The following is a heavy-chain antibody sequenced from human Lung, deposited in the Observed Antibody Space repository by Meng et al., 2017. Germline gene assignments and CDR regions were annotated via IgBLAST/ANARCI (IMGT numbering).Heavy chain of an antibody. Sequence: QWQLQQLGAGLLKPSETLDLTCVVSGGSFSDYYWSWIRQPPGKGLEWIGEINHSGSTNYNPSLESRATISVDTSQNNLSLKLSSVTAADSAVYYCARGPTTMAHDFDYWGQGTLVTVSS. CDR2: INHSGST. D-gene: IGHD4-11*01. J-gene: IGHJ4*02. CDR3: ARGPTTMAHDFDY. CDR1: GGSFSDYY. V-gene: IGHV4-34*01.